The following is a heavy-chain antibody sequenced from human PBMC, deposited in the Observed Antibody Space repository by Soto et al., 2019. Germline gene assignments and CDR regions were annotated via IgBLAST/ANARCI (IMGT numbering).Heavy chain of an antibody. J-gene: IGHJ6*02. V-gene: IGHV3-49*03. D-gene: IGHD6-13*01. CDR3: TRAPRGSSWYRYGMDV. CDR2: IRSKAYGGTT. Sequence: GGSLRLSCTASGFTFGDYAMSWFRQAPGKGLEWVGFIRSKAYGGTTEYAASVKGRFTISRDDSKSIAYLQMNSLKTEDTAVYYCTRAPRGSSWYRYGMDVCGQGTTVTVSS. CDR1: GFTFGDYA.